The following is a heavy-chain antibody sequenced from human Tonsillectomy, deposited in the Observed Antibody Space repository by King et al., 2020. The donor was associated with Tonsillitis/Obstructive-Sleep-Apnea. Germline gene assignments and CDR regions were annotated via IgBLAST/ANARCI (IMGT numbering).Heavy chain of an antibody. Sequence: VQLVESGGGVVQPGNSLTISCAASGFSLRTYGMHWVRQAPGKGLEWVAVLWYDGTNKYYADSVKGRFTVSRDNSKNTLYLQMNSLRAEDPAVYYCARDQLSSDNHADYWGQGTLVTVSS. CDR3: ARDQLSSDNHADY. CDR2: LWYDGTNK. V-gene: IGHV3-33*01. CDR1: GFSLRTYG. J-gene: IGHJ4*02. D-gene: IGHD2-15*01.